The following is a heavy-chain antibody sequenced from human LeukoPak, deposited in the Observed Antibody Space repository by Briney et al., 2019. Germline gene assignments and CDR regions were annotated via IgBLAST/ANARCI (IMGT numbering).Heavy chain of an antibody. D-gene: IGHD4-17*01. CDR1: GGSFSGYY. CDR3: ARADGDYVDWFDP. CDR2: INHSGST. V-gene: IGHV4-34*01. J-gene: IGHJ5*02. Sequence: SETPSLTCAVYGGSFSGYYWSWIRQPPGKGLEWIGEINHSGSTNYNPSLKSRVTISVDTSKNQFSLKLSSVTAADTAVYYCARADGDYVDWFDPWGQGTLVTVSS.